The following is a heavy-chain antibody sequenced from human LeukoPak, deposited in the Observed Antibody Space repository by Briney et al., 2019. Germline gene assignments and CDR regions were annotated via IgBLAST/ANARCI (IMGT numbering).Heavy chain of an antibody. CDR2: ISGSGGST. J-gene: IGHJ4*02. CDR3: AKVPSFIAVAETFDY. D-gene: IGHD6-19*01. V-gene: IGHV3-23*01. Sequence: PGGSLRLSCAASGFTFSDYYMSWVRQAPGKGLEWVSAISGSGGSTYYADSVKGRFTISRDNSKNTLYLQMNSLRAEDTAVYYCAKVPSFIAVAETFDYWGQGTLVTVSS. CDR1: GFTFSDYY.